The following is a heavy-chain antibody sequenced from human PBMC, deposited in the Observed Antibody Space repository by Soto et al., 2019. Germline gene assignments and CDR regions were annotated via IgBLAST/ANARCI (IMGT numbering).Heavy chain of an antibody. CDR2: ISSNGVGT. D-gene: IGHD6-6*01. CDR3: ARRARPDFYYMDV. J-gene: IGHJ6*03. V-gene: IGHV3-64*01. CDR1: GFTLSGYA. Sequence: EVQLAESGGGLAQPGGSLRFSCAASGFTLSGYAMDWVRQAPGKGLEYVSGISSNGVGTYYANSVQGRFTISRDNSKNTVYLQMGSLRPEDMAVYYCARRARPDFYYMDVWGKGTTVTVS.